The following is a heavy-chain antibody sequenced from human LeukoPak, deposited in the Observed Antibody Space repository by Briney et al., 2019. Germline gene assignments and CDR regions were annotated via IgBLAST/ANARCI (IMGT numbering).Heavy chain of an antibody. J-gene: IGHJ6*02. CDR1: GFTFRSFQ. CDR2: ISSSGGTI. V-gene: IGHV3-48*03. Sequence: GGSLRLSCVASGFTFRSFQVNWVRQAPGKGLEWVSYISSSGGTIHYADSVKGRFTISRDNAKNSVSLQMDSLGAADTAVYYCAREDLNYGMDVWGQGTTVIVSS. CDR3: AREDLNYGMDV.